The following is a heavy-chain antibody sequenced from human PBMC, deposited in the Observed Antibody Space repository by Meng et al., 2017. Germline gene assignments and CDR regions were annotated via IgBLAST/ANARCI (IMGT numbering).Heavy chain of an antibody. D-gene: IGHD5-24*01. CDR2: ITPFNGNT. Sequence: QRQLVRSGAEVKKTGSSVKVSCKASGYTFTYRYLHWVRQAPGQALEWMGWITPFNGNTNYAQKFQDRVTITRDRSMSTAYMELSSLRSEDTAMYYCARSKDGYNYWYFDLWGRGTLVTVSS. CDR1: GYTFTYRY. CDR3: ARSKDGYNYWYFDL. V-gene: IGHV1-45*02. J-gene: IGHJ2*01.